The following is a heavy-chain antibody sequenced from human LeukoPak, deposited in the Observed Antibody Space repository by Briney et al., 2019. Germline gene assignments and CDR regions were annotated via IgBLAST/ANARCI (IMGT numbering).Heavy chain of an antibody. CDR2: IYSGGNT. CDR3: ARDTFYYGQDY. V-gene: IGHV3-53*01. D-gene: IGHD4-17*01. Sequence: GGSLRLSCAASGFTVSSNYMSWVRQAPGKGLEWVSVIYSGGNTYYADSVKGRFTISRDNSKNTLYLQMNSLRAEDTAVYYCARDTFYYGQDYWGQGTLVTVSS. CDR1: GFTVSSNY. J-gene: IGHJ4*02.